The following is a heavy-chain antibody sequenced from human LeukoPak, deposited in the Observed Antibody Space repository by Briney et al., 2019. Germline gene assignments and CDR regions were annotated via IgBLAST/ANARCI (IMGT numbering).Heavy chain of an antibody. Sequence: ASVRVSCKASGYTFTNYNINWVRQATGQGLEWMGWMNPNSGLTGYAQQFQGRVTLTRNTSIGTAYMELTTLRSEDTAIYYCATRLWGSLHSTLDNWGQGTLVTVSS. J-gene: IGHJ4*02. V-gene: IGHV1-8*01. CDR2: MNPNSGLT. CDR1: GYTFTNYN. CDR3: ATRLWGSLHSTLDN. D-gene: IGHD3-16*01.